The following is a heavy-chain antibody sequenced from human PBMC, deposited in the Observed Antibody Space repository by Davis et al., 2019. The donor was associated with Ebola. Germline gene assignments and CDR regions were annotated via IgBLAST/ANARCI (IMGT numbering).Heavy chain of an antibody. CDR3: ARHAGDAGNFDL. CDR2: IYPGDSDT. Sequence: KVSCKGSGYSFTSYWIGWVRQMPGKGLEWMGIIYPGDSDTRYSPSFRGLVTIAADMSISTAYLQWNTLRASDSAIYYCARHAGDAGNFDLWGPGTLVTVSS. CDR1: GYSFTSYW. V-gene: IGHV5-51*01. D-gene: IGHD7-27*01. J-gene: IGHJ2*01.